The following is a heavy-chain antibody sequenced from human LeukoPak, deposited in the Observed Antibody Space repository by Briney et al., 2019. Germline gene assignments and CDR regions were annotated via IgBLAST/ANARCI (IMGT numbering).Heavy chain of an antibody. D-gene: IGHD2-2*01. CDR2: IRYDGSNK. V-gene: IGHV3-30*02. CDR1: GLTFSSYG. Sequence: GGSLRLSCAASGLTFSSYGMHWVRQAPGKGLEWVAFIRYDGSNKYYADSVKGRFTISSDNSKNTLYLQMNSLRAEDTAVYYCAKEYCSSTSCYRNYYYMDVWGKGTTVTVSS. CDR3: AKEYCSSTSCYRNYYYMDV. J-gene: IGHJ6*03.